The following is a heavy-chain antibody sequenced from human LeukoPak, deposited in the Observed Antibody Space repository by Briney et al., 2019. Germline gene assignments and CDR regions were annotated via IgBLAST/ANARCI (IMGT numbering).Heavy chain of an antibody. J-gene: IGHJ5*02. D-gene: IGHD1-26*01. CDR2: IYASGST. CDR3: ARETHSGRYSLDNWFDP. V-gene: IGHV4-4*07. CDR1: DGSISTNY. Sequence: KPSETLSLTCTVSDGSISTNYWGWLRQPAGKGLEWIGSIYASGSTNYKPSLKSRVTMSVDTSKNQFSLKLSSVTAADTAVYYCARETHSGRYSLDNWFDPWGQGTLVTVSS.